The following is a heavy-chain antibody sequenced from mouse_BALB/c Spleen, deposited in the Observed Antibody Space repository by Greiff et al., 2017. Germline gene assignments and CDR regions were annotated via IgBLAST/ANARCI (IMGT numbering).Heavy chain of an antibody. CDR2: ISSGSSTI. J-gene: IGHJ4*01. D-gene: IGHD1-1*01. CDR1: GFTFSSFG. CDR3: ARVGSYAMDY. Sequence: EVKLVESGGGLVQPGGSRKLSCAASGFTFSSFGMHWVRQAPEKGLEWVAYISSGSSTIYYADTVKGRFTISRDNPKNTLFLQMTSLRSEDTAMYYCARVGSYAMDYWGKGTSVTVSS. V-gene: IGHV5-17*02.